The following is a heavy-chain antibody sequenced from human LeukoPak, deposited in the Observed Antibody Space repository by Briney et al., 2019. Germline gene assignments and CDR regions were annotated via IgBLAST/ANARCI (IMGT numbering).Heavy chain of an antibody. V-gene: IGHV4-59*01. J-gene: IGHJ4*02. Sequence: SETLSLTCTVSGGSISSYYWSWIRQPPGKGLGWIGYIYYSGSTNYNPSLKSRVTISVDTSKNQFSLKLSSVTAADTAVYYCAREDLVGGNRFDYWGQGTLVTVSS. D-gene: IGHD4-23*01. CDR1: GGSISSYY. CDR3: AREDLVGGNRFDY. CDR2: IYYSGST.